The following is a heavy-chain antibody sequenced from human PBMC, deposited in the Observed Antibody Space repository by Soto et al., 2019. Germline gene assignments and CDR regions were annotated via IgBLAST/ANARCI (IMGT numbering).Heavy chain of an antibody. CDR2: ISGSGGST. V-gene: IGHV3-23*01. Sequence: GGSLRLSCAASGFTFSSYAMSWVRQAPGKGLEWVSAISGSGGSTYCADSVKGRFTISRDNSKNTLYLQMNSLRAEDTAVYYCAKDGAWNDLFDYWGQGTLVTVSS. CDR3: AKDGAWNDLFDY. J-gene: IGHJ4*02. D-gene: IGHD1-1*01. CDR1: GFTFSSYA.